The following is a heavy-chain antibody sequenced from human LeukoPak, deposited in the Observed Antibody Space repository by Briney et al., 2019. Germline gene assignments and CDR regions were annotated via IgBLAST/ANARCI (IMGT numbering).Heavy chain of an antibody. Sequence: GGSLRLSCAASGFTFSSYGMHWVRQAPGKGLEWVTFIRYDGSNQYYADSVKGRFTISRDNAKKSLYLHMNSLRAEDTAIYYCARGFDNLGSGWYSYWGQGTLVTVSS. V-gene: IGHV3-30*02. CDR1: GFTFSSYG. CDR2: IRYDGSNQ. D-gene: IGHD6-19*01. J-gene: IGHJ4*02. CDR3: ARGFDNLGSGWYSY.